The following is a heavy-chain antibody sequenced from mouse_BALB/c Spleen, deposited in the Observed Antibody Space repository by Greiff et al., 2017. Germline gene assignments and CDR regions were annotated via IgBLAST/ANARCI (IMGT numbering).Heavy chain of an antibody. Sequence: EVQLVESGGGLVKLGGSLKLSCAASGFTFSSYYMSWVRQTPEKRLELVAAINSNGGSTYYPDTVKGRFTISRDNAKNTLYLQMSSLKSEDTALYYCARPIYYGNYVAWFAYWGQGTLVTVSA. V-gene: IGHV5-6-2*01. J-gene: IGHJ3*01. CDR3: ARPIYYGNYVAWFAY. D-gene: IGHD2-1*01. CDR1: GFTFSSYY. CDR2: INSNGGST.